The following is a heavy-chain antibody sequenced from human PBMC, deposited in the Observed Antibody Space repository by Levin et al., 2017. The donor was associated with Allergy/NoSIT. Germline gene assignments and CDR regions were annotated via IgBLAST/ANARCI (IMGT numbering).Heavy chain of an antibody. CDR2: ISGSGGST. J-gene: IGHJ6*02. CDR1: GFTFSSYA. D-gene: IGHD3-10*01. CDR3: AKDPGITMVRGVSDYYYYGMDV. Sequence: PGESLKISCAASGFTFSSYAMSWVRQAPGKGLEWVSAISGSGGSTYYADSVKGRFTISRDNSKNTLYLQMNSLRAEDTAVYYCAKDPGITMVRGVSDYYYYGMDVWGQGTTVTVSS. V-gene: IGHV3-23*01.